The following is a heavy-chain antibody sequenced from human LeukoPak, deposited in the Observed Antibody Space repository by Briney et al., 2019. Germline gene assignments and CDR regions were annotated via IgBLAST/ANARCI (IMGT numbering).Heavy chain of an antibody. V-gene: IGHV3-7*01. D-gene: IGHD3-16*01. CDR3: ATYTHWVAGDV. CDR2: MNQDGSAK. Sequence: GGSLRPSCAASGFTFSDSWMRWVRQAPGKGLEGVANMNQDGSAKGYVDSVKGRFTISRDNARNSLYLQMSSLRPEDTAVYYCATYTHWVAGDVWGQGTTVTVSS. CDR1: GFTFSDSW. J-gene: IGHJ6*02.